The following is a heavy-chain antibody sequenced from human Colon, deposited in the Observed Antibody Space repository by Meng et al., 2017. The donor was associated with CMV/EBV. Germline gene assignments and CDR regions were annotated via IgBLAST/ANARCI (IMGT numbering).Heavy chain of an antibody. CDR1: YTFTSRP. Sequence: YTFTSRPMHWVRQAPGQSIEWMGWINAGNGNTNYSQKFQDRVTITRDTSASTAYMELSDLRSEDTAVYYCARDRPDHVCGGDCWLDFWGQGTLVTVSS. J-gene: IGHJ4*02. CDR2: INAGNGNT. V-gene: IGHV1-3*01. CDR3: ARDRPDHVCGGDCWLDF. D-gene: IGHD2-21*02.